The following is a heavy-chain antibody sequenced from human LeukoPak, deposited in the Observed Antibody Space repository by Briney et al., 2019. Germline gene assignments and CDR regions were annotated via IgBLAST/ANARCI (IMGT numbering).Heavy chain of an antibody. CDR2: IYHSGST. CDR3: ARGGAARLHFQN. Sequence: SETLSLTCTVSGGSISSGDYYWNWIRQPPGKGLEWIGYIYHSGSTNYNPSLQSRVTISVDTSKNQFSLNLNSVTAADTAVYYCARGGAARLHFQNWGQGTLVTVSS. D-gene: IGHD6-6*01. J-gene: IGHJ1*01. CDR1: GGSISSGDYY. V-gene: IGHV4-61*08.